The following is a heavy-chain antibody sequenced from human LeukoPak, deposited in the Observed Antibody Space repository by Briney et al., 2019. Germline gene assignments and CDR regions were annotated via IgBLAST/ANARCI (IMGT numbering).Heavy chain of an antibody. J-gene: IGHJ3*02. Sequence: SETLSLTCTVYGGSISSYYWSWIRQSPGKGLEWIGCIYWSGSTNYNPSLKSRLTISLDTSKNQFSLKLISVTAADTAVYYCARDSRRELLHAFDIRGQGTMVTVSS. V-gene: IGHV4-59*01. CDR3: ARDSRRELLHAFDI. CDR1: GGSISSYY. D-gene: IGHD1-26*01. CDR2: IYWSGST.